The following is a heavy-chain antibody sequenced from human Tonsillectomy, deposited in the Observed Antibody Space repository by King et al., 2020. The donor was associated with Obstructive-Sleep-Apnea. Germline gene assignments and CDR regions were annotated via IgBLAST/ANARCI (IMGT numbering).Heavy chain of an antibody. J-gene: IGHJ4*02. CDR1: GYIFTDYW. V-gene: IGHV5-51*01. D-gene: IGHD2-2*01. Sequence: VQLVESGAEVKKPGESLKISCKGSGYIFTDYWIAWVRQVPGKGLECMGISYPGDSDPRYSPSFQGQVTISADKSIRTAYLQWGSLKASDTAMYYCARWDNIVVSGFDYWGQGTLVTVSS. CDR3: ARWDNIVVSGFDY. CDR2: SYPGDSDP.